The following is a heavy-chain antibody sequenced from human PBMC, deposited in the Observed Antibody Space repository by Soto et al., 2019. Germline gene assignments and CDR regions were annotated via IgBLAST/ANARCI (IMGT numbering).Heavy chain of an antibody. D-gene: IGHD1-7*01. CDR2: IYTSGST. Sequence: PSETLSLTCSVSGGSVRSYYWSWVRQPAGKALEWIGRIYTSGSTDYNPSLKSRVTLSVDTSKNQFSLKVTSVTAADTAVYYCAREGMVGTVLGSWFDPWGQGTLVTVSS. CDR1: GGSVRSYY. V-gene: IGHV4-4*07. J-gene: IGHJ5*02. CDR3: AREGMVGTVLGSWFDP.